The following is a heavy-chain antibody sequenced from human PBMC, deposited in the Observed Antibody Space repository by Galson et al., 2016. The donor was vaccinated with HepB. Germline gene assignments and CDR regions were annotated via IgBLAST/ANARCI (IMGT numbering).Heavy chain of an antibody. CDR2: ISFDGSNK. CDR3: ARAFHFDY. J-gene: IGHJ4*02. V-gene: IGHV3-30-3*01. CDR1: GFTFSNYS. Sequence: SLRLSCAASGFTFSNYSMHWVRQAPGKGLEWVAAISFDGSNKFYADSAKGRFTISRNNSKNTLYLQMNSLRAEDTAVYYCARAFHFDYWGQGTLVTVSS. D-gene: IGHD2/OR15-2a*01.